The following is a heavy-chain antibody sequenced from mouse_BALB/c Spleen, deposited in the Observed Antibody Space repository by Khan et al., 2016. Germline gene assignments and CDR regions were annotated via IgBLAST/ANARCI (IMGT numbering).Heavy chain of an antibody. J-gene: IGHJ4*01. Sequence: EVQLQESGPGLVKPSQSLSLTCTVTGYSITSDYAWNWIRQFPGNKLEWMAYISYSGSTSYNPSLKSRISITRDTSKNQSFPQLISVTTEDTATYYCARNWDAMDYWGQGTSVTVSS. V-gene: IGHV3-2*02. CDR1: GYSITSDYA. CDR2: ISYSGST. D-gene: IGHD4-1*01. CDR3: ARNWDAMDY.